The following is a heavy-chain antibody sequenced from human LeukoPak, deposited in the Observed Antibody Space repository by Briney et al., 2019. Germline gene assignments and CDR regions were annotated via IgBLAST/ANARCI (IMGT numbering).Heavy chain of an antibody. CDR2: ISGDGDST. CDR3: ARGPLRY. J-gene: IGHJ4*02. V-gene: IGHV3-43*02. CDR1: GFTFDDYA. Sequence: GGSLRLSCAASGFTFDDYAMHWVRQAPGKGLEWVSLISGDGDSTYYADSVKGRFTISRDNSKNSLYLQMNSLRAEDTAVYYCARGPLRYWGQGTLVTVSS.